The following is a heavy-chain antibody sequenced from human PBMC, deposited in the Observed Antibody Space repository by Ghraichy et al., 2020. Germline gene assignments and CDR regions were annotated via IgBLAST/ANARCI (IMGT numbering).Heavy chain of an antibody. Sequence: GESLNISCAASGFTFSSYWMSWVRQAPGKGLEWVANIKQDGSEKYYVDSVKGRFTISRDNAKNSLYLQMNSLRAEDTAVYYCARDLGVIAVAGTYDYWGQGTLVTVSS. CDR2: IKQDGSEK. J-gene: IGHJ4*02. V-gene: IGHV3-7*03. D-gene: IGHD6-19*01. CDR1: GFTFSSYW. CDR3: ARDLGVIAVAGTYDY.